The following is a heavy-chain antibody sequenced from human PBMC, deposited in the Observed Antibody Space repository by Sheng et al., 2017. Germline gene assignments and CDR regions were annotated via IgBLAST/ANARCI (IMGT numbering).Heavy chain of an antibody. Sequence: QVQLVESGGGVVQPGGSLRLSCAASGFTFSSYGMHWVRQAPGKGLEWVAFIRYDGSNKYYADSVKGRFTISRDNSKNTLYLQMNSLRAEDTAVYYCAKLSYARSFDYYYYMDVWGKGTTVTVSS. J-gene: IGHJ6*03. V-gene: IGHV3-30*02. CDR1: GFTFSSYG. D-gene: IGHD2-2*01. CDR2: IRYDGSNK. CDR3: AKLSYARSFDYYYYMDV.